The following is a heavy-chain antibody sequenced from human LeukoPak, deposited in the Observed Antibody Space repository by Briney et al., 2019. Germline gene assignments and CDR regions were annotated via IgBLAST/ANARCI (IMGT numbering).Heavy chain of an antibody. CDR2: IIPIFGTA. D-gene: IGHD2-2*01. CDR3: ARATDQPAPPFDY. V-gene: IGHV1-69*06. Sequence: SVKVSCKASGGTFSSYAISWVRQAPGQGLEWMGGIIPIFGTANYAQKFQGRVTITADTSTSTAYMELRSLRSDDSAVFYCARATDQPAPPFDYWGQGTLVTVSS. J-gene: IGHJ4*02. CDR1: GGTFSSYA.